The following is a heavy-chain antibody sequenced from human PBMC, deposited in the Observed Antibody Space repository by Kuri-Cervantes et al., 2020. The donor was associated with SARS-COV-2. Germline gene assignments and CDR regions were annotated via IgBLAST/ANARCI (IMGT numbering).Heavy chain of an antibody. CDR3: VRGKYHRINMIRGVMAADFDY. Sequence: ASAKVSCKVSGYTLTELSMHWVRQAPGKGLEWMGGFDPEDGETIYAQKFQGGVTMTRDTSTSTVYMEWTSLRSEDTAVYYCVRGKYHRINMIRGVMAADFDYWGQGPLVTVSS. V-gene: IGHV1-24*01. CDR1: GYTLTELS. CDR2: FDPEDGET. D-gene: IGHD3-10*01. J-gene: IGHJ4*02.